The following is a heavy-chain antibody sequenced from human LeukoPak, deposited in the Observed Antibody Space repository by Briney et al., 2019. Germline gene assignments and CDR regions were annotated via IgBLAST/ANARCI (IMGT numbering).Heavy chain of an antibody. CDR2: ISTSSIYI. CDR3: ARDQDWNDRGGLDY. V-gene: IGHV3-21*01. D-gene: IGHD1-1*01. CDR1: GFTFSTYN. Sequence: GGSLRLSCAASGFTFSTYNMNWVRQAPGQGPEWVSSISTSSIYIYYADSVKGRFTISRDNAKNSVYLQMNSLRAEDTAVYYCARDQDWNDRGGLDYWGQGTLVTVSS. J-gene: IGHJ4*02.